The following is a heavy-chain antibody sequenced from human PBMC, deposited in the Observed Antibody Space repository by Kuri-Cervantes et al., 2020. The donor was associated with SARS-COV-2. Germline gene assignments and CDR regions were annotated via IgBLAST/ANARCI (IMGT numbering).Heavy chain of an antibody. Sequence: SVKVSCKASGYTFTSYAISWVRQAPGQGLEWMGGIIPIFGTANYAQKFQGRVTITADESTSTAYMELSSLRSEDTAVYYCARSGWGSGSYYSTYYYYYMDVWGKGTTVTVSS. J-gene: IGHJ6*03. CDR1: GYTFTSYA. CDR3: ARSGWGSGSYYSTYYYYYMDV. CDR2: IIPIFGTA. D-gene: IGHD3-10*01. V-gene: IGHV1-69*13.